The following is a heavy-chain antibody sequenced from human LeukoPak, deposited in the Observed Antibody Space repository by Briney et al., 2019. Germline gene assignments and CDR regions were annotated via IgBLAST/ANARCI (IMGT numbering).Heavy chain of an antibody. V-gene: IGHV4-39*07. D-gene: IGHD3-16*02. J-gene: IGHJ4*02. CDR3: ARSMITFGGVINYFDY. CDR2: IYYSWST. CDR1: GGSISSSSYY. Sequence: TSETLSLTCTVSGGSISSSSYYWGWIRQPPGKGLEWIGSIYYSWSTYYNPSLKSRVTISVDTSKNQFSLKLSSVTAADTAVYYCARSMITFGGVINYFDYWGQGTLVTASS.